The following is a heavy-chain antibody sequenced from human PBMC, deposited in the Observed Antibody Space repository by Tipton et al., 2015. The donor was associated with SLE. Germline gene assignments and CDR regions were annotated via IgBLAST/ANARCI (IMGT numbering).Heavy chain of an antibody. D-gene: IGHD6-19*01. V-gene: IGHV4-30-2*02. CDR3: ASPDSSGWYGEGAFDI. Sequence: TLSLTCAVSGGSISSGGYSWSWIRQPPGKGLEWIGYIYHSGSTYYNPSLKSRVTISVDTSKNQFSLKLSSVTAADTAVYYCASPDSSGWYGEGAFDIWGQGTMVTVSS. J-gene: IGHJ3*02. CDR2: IYHSGST. CDR1: GGSISSGGYS.